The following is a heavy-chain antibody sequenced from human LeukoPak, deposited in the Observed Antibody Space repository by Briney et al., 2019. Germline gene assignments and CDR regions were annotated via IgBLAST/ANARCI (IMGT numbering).Heavy chain of an antibody. CDR2: IYTSGST. V-gene: IGHV4-4*09. CDR3: ARHGAIPTPFDY. CDR1: GGSISNYY. Sequence: SETLSLTCSVSGGSISNYYLGWIRQPPGKGLEWIGYIYTSGSTNYTPSLKSRVTISIDTSKNLFSLKLSSVTAADTAVYYCARHGAIPTPFDYWGQGTLVTVSS. D-gene: IGHD4-23*01. J-gene: IGHJ4*02.